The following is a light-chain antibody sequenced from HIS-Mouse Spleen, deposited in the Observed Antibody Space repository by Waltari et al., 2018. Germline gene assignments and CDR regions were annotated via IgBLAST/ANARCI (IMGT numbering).Light chain of an antibody. CDR3: SSYAGSNNYV. CDR2: EVS. J-gene: IGLJ1*01. V-gene: IGLV2-8*01. CDR1: SSDVGGYNH. Sequence: QSALTQPPSASGSPGQSVTIPCPGTSSDVGGYNHVPWYQQHPGKAPKLMIYEVSKRPSGVPNRFSGSKSGNTASLTVSGLQAEDEADYYCSSYAGSNNYVFGTGTKVTVL.